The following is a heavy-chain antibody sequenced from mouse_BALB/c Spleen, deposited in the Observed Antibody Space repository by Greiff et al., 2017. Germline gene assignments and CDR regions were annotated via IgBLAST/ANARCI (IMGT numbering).Heavy chain of an antibody. CDR1: GFAFSSYD. CDR2: ISSGGGST. Sequence: EVQLVESGGGLVKPGGSLKLSCAASGFAFSSYDMSWVRQTPEKRLEWVAYISSGGGSTYYPDTVKGRFTISRDNAKNTLYLQMSSLKSEDTAMYYCARHPWFAYWGQGTLVTVSA. V-gene: IGHV5-12-1*01. CDR3: ARHPWFAY. J-gene: IGHJ3*01.